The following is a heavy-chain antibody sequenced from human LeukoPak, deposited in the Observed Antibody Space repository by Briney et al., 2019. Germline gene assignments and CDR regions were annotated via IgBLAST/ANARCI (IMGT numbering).Heavy chain of an antibody. CDR3: AKDITPRGYGYGYY. CDR2: LRGEGGSK. J-gene: IGHJ4*02. Sequence: GGTLRLFCAAWGLTFDDYDMHWASQARGKGLEGVSLLRGEGGSKLYAESVKGRFPISRDNSKHSLYLAMKTLRSQDSAFCYCAKDITPRGYGYGYYWGQGSLVTVAS. V-gene: IGHV3-43*02. CDR1: GLTFDDYD. D-gene: IGHD5-18*01.